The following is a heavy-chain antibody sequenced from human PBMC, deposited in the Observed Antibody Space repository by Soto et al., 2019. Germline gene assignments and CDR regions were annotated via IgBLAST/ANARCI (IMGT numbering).Heavy chain of an antibody. V-gene: IGHV1-69*01. CDR2: INPIFGTA. Sequence: QVQLVQSGAEVKKPGSSGKVSCKASGGTFSSYAISWVRPAPGQGLEWMGGINPIFGTANYAQKFDGRVTITADESTSTAYMELSSLRSEDTAVYYCARTSDQCGAYGAFDYWCQGTLVTVSS. CDR3: ARTSDQCGAYGAFDY. J-gene: IGHJ4*02. D-gene: IGHD2-2*01. CDR1: GGTFSSYA.